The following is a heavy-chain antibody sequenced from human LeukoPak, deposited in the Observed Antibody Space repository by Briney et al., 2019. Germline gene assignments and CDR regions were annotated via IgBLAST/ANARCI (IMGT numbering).Heavy chain of an antibody. D-gene: IGHD3-10*01. V-gene: IGHV1-69*04. CDR1: GGTFSSYA. Sequence: ASVKVSCKASGGTFSSYAISWVRQAPGQGVEWMRRIIPILGIANYAQKFQGRVTITADKSTSTAYMELSSLRSEDTAVYYCARDYYGSGSYYKGGYYFDYWGQGTLVNVSS. CDR3: ARDYYGSGSYYKGGYYFDY. J-gene: IGHJ4*02. CDR2: IIPILGIA.